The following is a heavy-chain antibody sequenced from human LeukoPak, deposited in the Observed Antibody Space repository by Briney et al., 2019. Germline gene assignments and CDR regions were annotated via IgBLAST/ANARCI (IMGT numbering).Heavy chain of an antibody. CDR2: ISGSTI. J-gene: IGHJ4*02. V-gene: IGHV3-48*02. CDR1: GFXFSDYS. D-gene: IGHD1-1*01. CDR3: ARDHNWAFDS. Sequence: GGSLRLSCAASGFXFSDYSLNWVRQAPGKGLEWVSYISGSTIYYADSVKGRFTISRDNARNSLYLQMNSLRDEDTAVYYCARDHNWAFDSWGQGTLVTVSS.